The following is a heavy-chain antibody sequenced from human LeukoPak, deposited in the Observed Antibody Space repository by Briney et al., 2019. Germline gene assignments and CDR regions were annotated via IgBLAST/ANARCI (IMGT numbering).Heavy chain of an antibody. CDR1: GYTFTSYD. CDR2: MNPNSGNT. D-gene: IGHD4-17*01. Sequence: ASVKVSCKASGYTFTSYDINWVRQATGQGLEWMGWMNPNSGNTGYAQKFQGRVTMTRNTSISTAYMELSSLRSEDTVVYYCARFGDYRKAPTDYWGQGTLVTVSS. J-gene: IGHJ4*02. CDR3: ARFGDYRKAPTDY. V-gene: IGHV1-8*01.